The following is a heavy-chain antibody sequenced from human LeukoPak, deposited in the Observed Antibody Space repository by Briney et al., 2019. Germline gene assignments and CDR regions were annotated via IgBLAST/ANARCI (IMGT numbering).Heavy chain of an antibody. CDR3: ARYRGLRLDQKNDAFDI. V-gene: IGHV3-23*01. CDR1: GFTFSSYA. D-gene: IGHD3-16*01. J-gene: IGHJ3*02. Sequence: GGSLRLSCAASGFTFSSYAMNWVRQAPGKGLEWVSGISGSGGSTHYADSVKGRFTISRDNSKNSLYLQMNSLRAEDTAVYYCARYRGLRLDQKNDAFDIWGQGTMVTVSS. CDR2: ISGSGGST.